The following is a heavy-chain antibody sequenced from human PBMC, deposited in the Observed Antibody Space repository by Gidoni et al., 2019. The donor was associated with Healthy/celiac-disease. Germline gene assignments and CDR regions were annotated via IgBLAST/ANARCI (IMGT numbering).Heavy chain of an antibody. CDR1: GFTFSSYA. D-gene: IGHD2-15*01. Sequence: EVQLLESGGGLVQPGGSLRLSCAASGFTFSSYAMSWVRQAPGKGLGWVSAISGSGGSTYYADSVKGRFTISRDNSKNTLYLQMNSLRAEDTAVYYCAKDLSDDIVVVVAATDYWGQGTLVTVSS. V-gene: IGHV3-23*01. CDR3: AKDLSDDIVVVVAATDY. CDR2: ISGSGGST. J-gene: IGHJ4*02.